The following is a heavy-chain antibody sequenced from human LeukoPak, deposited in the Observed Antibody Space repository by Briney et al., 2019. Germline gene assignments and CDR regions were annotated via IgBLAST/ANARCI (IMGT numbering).Heavy chain of an antibody. CDR1: GLAFTNSW. CDR3: ARLSTAVAGGDY. J-gene: IGHJ4*02. D-gene: IGHD6-19*01. V-gene: IGHV3-7*01. CDR2: IKQDGSEK. Sequence: GESLRLSCAASGLAFTNSWKSWVRQTPGEGLEWVANIKQDGSEKYYVDSVKGRFTISRDNAKNSLYLQMNSLTAEDTALYYCARLSTAVAGGDYWGQGALVTVSS.